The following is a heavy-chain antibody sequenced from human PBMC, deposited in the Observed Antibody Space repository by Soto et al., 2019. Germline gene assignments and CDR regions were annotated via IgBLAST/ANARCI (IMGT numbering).Heavy chain of an antibody. CDR1: GGTFKMYA. Sequence: QVRLVQSGVEVKKPGSAVKVSCKASGGTFKMYAMNWVRQAPGQGLEWMGGIIPIFDAPRYSQHFQGRVTITVDESTSTAYMELSSLRSDDTDIYYCTRSIGSGGVMGGFDYWGQGTLVTVSS. CDR2: IIPIFDAP. D-gene: IGHD3-16*01. V-gene: IGHV1-69*01. CDR3: TRSIGSGGVMGGFDY. J-gene: IGHJ4*02.